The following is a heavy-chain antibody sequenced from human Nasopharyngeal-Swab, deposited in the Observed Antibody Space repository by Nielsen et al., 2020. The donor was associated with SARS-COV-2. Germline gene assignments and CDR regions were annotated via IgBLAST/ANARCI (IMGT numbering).Heavy chain of an antibody. D-gene: IGHD3-3*01. Sequence: GESLKISCAASGFTFSSYWMHWVRQAPGKGLVWVSRITPDGSSPSYADSVQGRFTISRDNAKNSLYLQMNSLRAEDTAVYYCASGRFLEWGDYYYMDVWGKGTTVTVSS. CDR3: ASGRFLEWGDYYYMDV. CDR2: ITPDGSSP. J-gene: IGHJ6*03. CDR1: GFTFSSYW. V-gene: IGHV3-74*01.